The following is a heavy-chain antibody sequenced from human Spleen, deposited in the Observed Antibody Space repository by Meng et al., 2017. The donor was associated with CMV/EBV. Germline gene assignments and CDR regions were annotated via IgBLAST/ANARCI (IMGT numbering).Heavy chain of an antibody. CDR2: IYSDGSK. CDR3: ARDLRGATY. J-gene: IGHJ4*02. Sequence: GESLKISCVVSGFTVSDNYISWVRQAPGKGLEWVSVIYSDGSKYYADSVKGRFTISRDNSKNTLYFQMKSLRAEDTAVYYCARDLRGATYWGQGTLVTVS. V-gene: IGHV3-53*01. CDR1: GFTVSDNY. D-gene: IGHD1-26*01.